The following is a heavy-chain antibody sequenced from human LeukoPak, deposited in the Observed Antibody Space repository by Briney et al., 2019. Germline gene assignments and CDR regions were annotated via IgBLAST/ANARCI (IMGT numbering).Heavy chain of an antibody. CDR1: GFTFSNAW. CDR2: IKSKTDGGTT. V-gene: IGHV3-15*01. J-gene: IGHJ4*02. CDR3: TTGSR. Sequence: PGGSLRLSCAASGFTFSNAWMSWVRQAPGKGLEWVGGIKSKTDGGTTDYAAPVKGRFTISRDDSKNTLYLQMNSLKTEDTAVYYCTTGSRWGQGTLVTVSS.